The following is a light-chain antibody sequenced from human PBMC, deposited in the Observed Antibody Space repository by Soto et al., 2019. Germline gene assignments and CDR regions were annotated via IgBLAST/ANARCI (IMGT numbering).Light chain of an antibody. Sequence: ETVLTQSPGTVSLSPGESATLSCRAIQSIGKSYLAWFQHKPGQAPRLLIYGASTRATGIPDRFRGSGSGTDFTLTVSRLESEDFAVYYCQQYAESPLPFGGATKVDI. CDR1: QSIGKSY. CDR3: QQYAESPLP. CDR2: GAS. J-gene: IGKJ4*01. V-gene: IGKV3-20*01.